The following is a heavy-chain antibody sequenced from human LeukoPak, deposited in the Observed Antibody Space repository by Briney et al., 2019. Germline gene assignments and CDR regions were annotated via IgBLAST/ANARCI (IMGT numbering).Heavy chain of an antibody. J-gene: IGHJ6*02. CDR1: GGSFSGYY. Sequence: SETLSLTCAVYGGSFSGYYWSWIRRPPGKGLEWIGEINHSGSTNYNPSLKSRVTISVDTSKNQFSLKLSSVTAADTAVYYCARVNGSGSYRPYYYYGMDVWGQGTTVTVSS. V-gene: IGHV4-34*01. D-gene: IGHD3-10*01. CDR2: INHSGST. CDR3: ARVNGSGSYRPYYYYGMDV.